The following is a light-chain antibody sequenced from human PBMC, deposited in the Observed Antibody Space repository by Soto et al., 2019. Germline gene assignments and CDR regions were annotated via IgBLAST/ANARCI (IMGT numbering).Light chain of an antibody. J-gene: IGKJ2*01. Sequence: EIQMTQSPSTLSASVGDRVTITCRASQSISTWLAWYQQKPGKAPKLLIYKASSLRNGVPSRFSGSGSGTEFTLTINSLQSDDFASYYCQQYNGYPHTFGQGTKLEIK. V-gene: IGKV1-5*03. CDR3: QQYNGYPHT. CDR1: QSISTW. CDR2: KAS.